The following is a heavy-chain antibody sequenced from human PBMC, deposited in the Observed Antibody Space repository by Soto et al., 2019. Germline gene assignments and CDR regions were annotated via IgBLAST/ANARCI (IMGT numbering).Heavy chain of an antibody. CDR3: AKNSSGYYDPSDY. D-gene: IGHD3-22*01. CDR1: GFTFSHYA. Sequence: EVQLLESGGGLVQPGGSLRLSCAASGFTFSHYAMSWVRQAPGTGLEWVSAISGSGGSTYYADSVKGRFTISRDNSKNTLYLQMNSRRAGETAVYYCAKNSSGYYDPSDYWGQGTLVTVSS. V-gene: IGHV3-23*01. J-gene: IGHJ4*02. CDR2: ISGSGGST.